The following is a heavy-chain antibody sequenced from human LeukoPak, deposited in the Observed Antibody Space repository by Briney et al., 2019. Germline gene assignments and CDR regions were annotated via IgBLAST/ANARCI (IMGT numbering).Heavy chain of an antibody. V-gene: IGHV3-64*01. CDR3: ARERPDIVVVPAAMPYDPGAFDI. Sequence: HPGGSLRLSCAASGFTFSSYAMHWVRQAPGKGLEYVSAISSNGGSTYYANSVKGGFTISRDNSKNTLYLQMGSLRAEDMAVYYCARERPDIVVVPAAMPYDPGAFDIWGQGTMVTVSS. D-gene: IGHD2-2*01. CDR2: ISSNGGST. J-gene: IGHJ3*02. CDR1: GFTFSSYA.